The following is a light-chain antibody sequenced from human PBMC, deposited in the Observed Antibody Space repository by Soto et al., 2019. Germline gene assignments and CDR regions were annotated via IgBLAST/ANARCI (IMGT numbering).Light chain of an antibody. CDR1: SSDVGGYNY. J-gene: IGLJ2*01. Sequence: QSALTQPASVSGSPGQSITISCTGTSSDVGGYNYVSWYQQHPGKAPKLMIYDVSNRPSGVSNRFSGSKSGNTASLTISGLQAEDEADYYCSSYTSSSTLDVFGGGTK. V-gene: IGLV2-14*01. CDR2: DVS. CDR3: SSYTSSSTLDV.